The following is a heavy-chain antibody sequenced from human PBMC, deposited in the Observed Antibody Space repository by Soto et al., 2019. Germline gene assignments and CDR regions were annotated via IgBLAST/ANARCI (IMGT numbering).Heavy chain of an antibody. J-gene: IGHJ4*02. D-gene: IGHD3-22*01. CDR2: IYHSGST. CDR3: ARAPYYYDSSGIDY. V-gene: IGHV4-30-2*01. Sequence: PSETLSLTCAVSGGSISSGGYSWSWIRQPPGKGLEWIGYIYHSGSTYYNPSLKSRVTISVDRSKNQFSLKLSSVTAADTAVYYCARAPYYYDSSGIDYWGQGTLVTVSS. CDR1: GGSISSGGYS.